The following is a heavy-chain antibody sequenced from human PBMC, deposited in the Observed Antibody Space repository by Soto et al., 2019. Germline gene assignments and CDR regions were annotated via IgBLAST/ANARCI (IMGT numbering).Heavy chain of an antibody. Sequence: QVHLVESGGGVVQPGGSLRLSCAASGFTFSVFGMHWVRQAPGKGPEWVAVISHDGNSKHYADSVKGRFSISRDNARNTVSLLMDSLRPEDTGLYSCAKTITVPPSDDSRGRGALIDHWGQGTMVTVSS. J-gene: IGHJ3*01. CDR3: AKTITVPPSDDSRGRGALIDH. CDR1: GFTFSVFG. V-gene: IGHV3-30*18. CDR2: ISHDGNSK. D-gene: IGHD6-19*01.